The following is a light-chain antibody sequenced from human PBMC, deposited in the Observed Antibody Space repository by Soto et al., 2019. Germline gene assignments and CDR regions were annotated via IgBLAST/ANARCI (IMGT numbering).Light chain of an antibody. V-gene: IGLV2-14*01. CDR1: SSDVGAYDY. CDR3: SSYTRGSTLV. Sequence: QSALTQPASVSGSPGQSITISCTGTSSDVGAYDYVSWYQQHPGKAPKLMIYEVSSRPSGVSNRFSGSKSGNTASLTISGLQADDEAEYYCSSYTRGSTLVFGGGTKLTVL. CDR2: EVS. J-gene: IGLJ2*01.